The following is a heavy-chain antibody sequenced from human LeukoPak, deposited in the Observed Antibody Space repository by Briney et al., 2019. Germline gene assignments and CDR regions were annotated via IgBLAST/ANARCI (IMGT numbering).Heavy chain of an antibody. J-gene: IGHJ4*02. CDR3: ARGGEDSPLWFEPKQYHFDC. CDR2: IYSGGTA. V-gene: IGHV3-53*01. D-gene: IGHD3-10*01. Sequence: GGSLRLSCAASGFIVSNNYMTWVRQTPGKGLERVSAIYSGGTAYYADSVKGRFTISRDDSKNTVLLQMSSLRAEDTAVYYCARGGEDSPLWFEPKQYHFDCWGQGALVTVSS. CDR1: GFIVSNNY.